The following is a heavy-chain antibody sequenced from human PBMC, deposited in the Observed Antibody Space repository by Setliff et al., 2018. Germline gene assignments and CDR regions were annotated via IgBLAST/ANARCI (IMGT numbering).Heavy chain of an antibody. CDR3: ARHSNTWPVDF. Sequence: SETLSLTCTVSGDSISSSNYYWAWIRQYPGKGPEWTGSIYYSGTAYYNPSLESRVTMFVDTSKTQFSLRLTSVTAADPAVYFCARHSNTWPVDFRGQGTLVTVSS. CDR2: IYYSGTA. V-gene: IGHV4-39*01. J-gene: IGHJ4*02. CDR1: GDSISSSNYY.